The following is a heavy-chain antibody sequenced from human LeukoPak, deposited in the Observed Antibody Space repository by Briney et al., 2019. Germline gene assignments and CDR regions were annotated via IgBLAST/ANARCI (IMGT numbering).Heavy chain of an antibody. J-gene: IGHJ4*02. D-gene: IGHD6-13*01. CDR1: GXTFTGYY. CDR2: INPNSGGT. CDR3: ARAAAGIDY. V-gene: IGHV1-2*02. Sequence: KXSGXTFTGYYMHWVRQAPGQGLEGMGWINPNSGGTNYAQKFQGRVTITRDTSISTAYMEVSRLRSDDTAVYYCARAAAGIDYWGQGTLVTVSS.